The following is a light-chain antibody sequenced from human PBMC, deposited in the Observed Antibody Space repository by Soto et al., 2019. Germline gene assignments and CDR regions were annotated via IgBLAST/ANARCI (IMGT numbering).Light chain of an antibody. Sequence: IVLTQSLGTLSLSPGEKATRSCRASQSVSSSYLAWYQQKPGQAPRLLIYGASSRATGIPDRFSGSGSGTDFTLTISRLEPEDFAVYYCQQFSSYPLTFGGGTKVDIK. J-gene: IGKJ4*01. V-gene: IGKV3-20*01. CDR3: QQFSSYPLT. CDR2: GAS. CDR1: QSVSSSY.